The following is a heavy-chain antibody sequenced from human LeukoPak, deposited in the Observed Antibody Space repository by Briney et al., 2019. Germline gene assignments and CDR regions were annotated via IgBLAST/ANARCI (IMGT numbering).Heavy chain of an antibody. CDR2: INHSGST. Sequence: SETLSLTCAVYGGSFSGYYWSWIRQPPGKGLEWIGEINHSGSTNYNPSLKSRVTISVDTSKNQFSLKLSSVTAADTAVYYCATERWDAFDIWGQGTMVTVSS. V-gene: IGHV4-34*01. D-gene: IGHD2-15*01. CDR1: GGSFSGYY. CDR3: ATERWDAFDI. J-gene: IGHJ3*02.